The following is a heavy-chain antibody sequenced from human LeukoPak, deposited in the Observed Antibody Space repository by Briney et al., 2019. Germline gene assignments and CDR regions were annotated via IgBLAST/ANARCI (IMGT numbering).Heavy chain of an antibody. D-gene: IGHD3-22*01. CDR2: IHSSGST. V-gene: IGHV4-4*07. CDR1: GENFSIYF. J-gene: IGHJ3*02. Sequence: SETLSLTCAVYGENFSIYFYSWIRQPAGKGLEWIGRIHSSGSTNYNPSLKSRVTISVDTSKNQFSLKMSSVTAADTAVYYCARDLKLDGSSGYYAFDIWGQGTMVTVSS. CDR3: ARDLKLDGSSGYYAFDI.